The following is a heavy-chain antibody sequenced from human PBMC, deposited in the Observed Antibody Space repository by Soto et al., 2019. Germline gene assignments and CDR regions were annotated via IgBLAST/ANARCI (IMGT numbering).Heavy chain of an antibody. J-gene: IGHJ4*02. V-gene: IGHV3-74*01. Sequence: GSLRLSCAASGFTFNNYWIHWVRQAPGKGLVWVSRIKYDATSTNYADSVKGRFSISRDNAKNTVYLQMSSLRGDDTAVYYCARGALGSYYFDYWGQGTLVTVSS. CDR2: IKYDATST. CDR1: GFTFNNYW. D-gene: IGHD3-16*01. CDR3: ARGALGSYYFDY.